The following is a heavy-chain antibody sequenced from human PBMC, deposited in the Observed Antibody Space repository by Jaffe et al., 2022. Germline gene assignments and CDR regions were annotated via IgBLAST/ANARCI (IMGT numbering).Heavy chain of an antibody. CDR1: GYTFSTYG. D-gene: IGHD3-3*01. CDR3: ARLSDLWSAYLDY. V-gene: IGHV7-4-1*02. CDR2: INTNTANP. J-gene: IGHJ4*02. Sequence: QVQLVQSGSELKKPGASVKVSCKASGYTFSTYGLNWVRQAPGQGLEWMGWINTNTANPTYAQAFTGRFVFSLDTSVSTAYLQISSLKAEDTAVYYCARLSDLWSAYLDYWGQGTLVTVSS.